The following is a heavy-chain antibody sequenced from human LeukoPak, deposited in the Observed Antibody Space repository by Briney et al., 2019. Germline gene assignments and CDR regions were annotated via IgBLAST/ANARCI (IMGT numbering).Heavy chain of an antibody. V-gene: IGHV4-34*01. CDR3: ARGLGSCSGGSCYFIPYYYYGMDV. J-gene: IGHJ6*02. D-gene: IGHD2-15*01. CDR2: INHSGST. CDR1: GGSFSGYY. Sequence: PSETLSLTCAVYGGSFSGYYWSWIRQPPGKGLEWIGEINHSGSTNYNPSLKSRVTISVDTSKNQFSLKLSSVTAADTAVYYCARGLGSCSGGSCYFIPYYYYGMDVWGQGTTVTVSS.